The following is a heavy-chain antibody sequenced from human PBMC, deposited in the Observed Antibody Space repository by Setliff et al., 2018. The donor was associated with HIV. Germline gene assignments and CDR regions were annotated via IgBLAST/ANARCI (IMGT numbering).Heavy chain of an antibody. V-gene: IGHV1-2*02. Sequence: GASVKVSCKASGYTFIDYFIHWVRQAPGQGPEWMGWVSPYDLSERTSQRFRGRVTMTRDTSINAAYLDLSGLTSDDTAVYYCARQFSNSFDSWGQGTLVTVSS. CDR2: VSPYDLSE. CDR3: ARQFSNSFDS. D-gene: IGHD7-27*01. CDR1: GYTFIDYF. J-gene: IGHJ4*02.